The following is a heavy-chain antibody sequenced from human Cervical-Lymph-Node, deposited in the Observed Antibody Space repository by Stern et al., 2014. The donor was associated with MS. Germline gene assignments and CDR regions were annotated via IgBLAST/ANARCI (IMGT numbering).Heavy chain of an antibody. V-gene: IGHV1-69*01. CDR1: GGTLSDYG. D-gene: IGHD4-17*01. CDR2: IIPMFGTA. Sequence: VQLVESGAEVKKPGSSAKVSCKASGGTLSDYGISWVRQAPGQGLEWMGGIIPMFGTANYAQKFQGRVTITADDSTNTAYMDLSSLTSDDTAVYYCARDGDSSMLGLDVWGQGTTVTVSS. CDR3: ARDGDSSMLGLDV. J-gene: IGHJ6*02.